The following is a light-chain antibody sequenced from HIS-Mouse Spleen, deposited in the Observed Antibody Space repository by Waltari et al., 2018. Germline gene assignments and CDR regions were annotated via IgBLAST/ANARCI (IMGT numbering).Light chain of an antibody. CDR1: SSDVGGYNY. Sequence: QSALTQPASVSGSPGQSITISCTGTSSDVGGYNYVSWYHEHPGKAPKLMIYDVSNRTSGVSNRFSGSKSGNTAYLTISGLQAEDEADYYCSSYTSSSTLVFGGGTKLTVL. J-gene: IGLJ2*01. CDR2: DVS. CDR3: SSYTSSSTLV. V-gene: IGLV2-14*03.